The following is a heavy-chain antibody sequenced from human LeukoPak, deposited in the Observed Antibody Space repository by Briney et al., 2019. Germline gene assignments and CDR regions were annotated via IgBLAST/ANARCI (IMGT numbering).Heavy chain of an antibody. Sequence: SETLSLTCTVCGGSMSGYYWKWIRQPAGKGLEWIGRIFTSGSDPNPSLKSRVTMSIDTSKNQFSLRLSSVTAADTAVYYCARGAGWYDYWGQGTLVTVSS. J-gene: IGHJ4*02. D-gene: IGHD6-19*01. CDR3: ARGAGWYDY. V-gene: IGHV4-4*07. CDR1: GGSMSGYY. CDR2: IFTSGS.